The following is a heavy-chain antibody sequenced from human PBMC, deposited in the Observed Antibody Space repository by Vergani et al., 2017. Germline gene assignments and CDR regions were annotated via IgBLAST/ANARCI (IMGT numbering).Heavy chain of an antibody. D-gene: IGHD3-3*01. V-gene: IGHV3-21*01. CDR1: GFTFSSYS. Sequence: EVQLVESGGGLVKPGGSLRLSCAASGFTFSSYSMNWVRQAPGKGLEWVSSISSSSSYIYYADSVKGRFTISRDNAKNSLYLQMNSLRAEDTAVYYCARDHVTXDRLEWLLPSSISDAFDIWGQGTMVTVSS. J-gene: IGHJ3*02. CDR3: ARDHVTXDRLEWLLPSSISDAFDI. CDR2: ISSSSSYI.